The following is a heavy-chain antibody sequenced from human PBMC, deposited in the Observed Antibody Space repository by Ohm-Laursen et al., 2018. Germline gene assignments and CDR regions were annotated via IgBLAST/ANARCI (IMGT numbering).Heavy chain of an antibody. CDR1: GFAFSSAY. CDR3: TTRSGREGY. CDR2: IKSKADGGTT. V-gene: IGHV3-15*01. D-gene: IGHD6-19*01. Sequence: SLRLSCAASGFAFSSAYMTWVRQTPGKGLEWISRIKSKADGGTTDYAPPLKDRFIISRDDSKNTLYLQMNSLKTEDTAVYYCTTRSGREGYWGQGTLVTVSS. J-gene: IGHJ4*02.